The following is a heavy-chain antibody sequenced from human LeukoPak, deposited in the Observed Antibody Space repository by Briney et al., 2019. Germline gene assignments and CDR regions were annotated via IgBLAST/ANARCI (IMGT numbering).Heavy chain of an antibody. J-gene: IGHJ5*02. CDR1: GFTFSSYA. V-gene: IGHV3-30*01. CDR3: ARDGQGWFDP. CDR2: ISYDGSNK. Sequence: GRSLRLSCAASGFTFSSYAMHWVRQAPGKGLEWVAVISYDGSNKHYADSVKGRFTISRDNSKNTLYLQMNSLRAEDTAVYYCARDGQGWFDPWGQGTLVTVSS.